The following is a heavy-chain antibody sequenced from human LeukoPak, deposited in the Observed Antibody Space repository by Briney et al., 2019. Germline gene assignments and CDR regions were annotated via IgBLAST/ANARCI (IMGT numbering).Heavy chain of an antibody. V-gene: IGHV3-30-3*01. Sequence: GGSLRLSCAASGFTFSSYPLHWVRQAPGKGLEWVTLISYDGSKIYYADSVKGRFTISRDNAKNTLYLQMNSLRAEDTAVYYCARESGIAAALDLWGQGTLVTVSS. CDR2: ISYDGSKI. CDR1: GFTFSSYP. J-gene: IGHJ5*02. D-gene: IGHD6-13*01. CDR3: ARESGIAAALDL.